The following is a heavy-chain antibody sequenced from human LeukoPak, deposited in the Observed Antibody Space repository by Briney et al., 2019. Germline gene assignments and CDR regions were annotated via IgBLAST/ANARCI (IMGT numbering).Heavy chain of an antibody. CDR2: ISSSSSTI. D-gene: IGHD4-17*01. CDR1: GFTFSSYS. J-gene: IGHJ1*01. Sequence: GGSLSLSCAASGFTFSSYSMNWVRQAPGKGLEWVSYISSSSSTIYYADSVKGRFTISRDNAKNSLYLQMNSLRAEDTAVYYCAHMTTSFFQHWGQGTLVTVSS. CDR3: AHMTTSFFQH. V-gene: IGHV3-48*01.